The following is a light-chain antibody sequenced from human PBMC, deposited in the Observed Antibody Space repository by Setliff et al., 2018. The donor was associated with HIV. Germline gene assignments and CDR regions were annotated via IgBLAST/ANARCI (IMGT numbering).Light chain of an antibody. CDR1: SSDVGGYNY. CDR2: EVI. V-gene: IGLV2-14*01. Sequence: QSALAQPASVSGSPGQSITISCTGASSDVGGYNYVSWYQQHPGKAPKLMIYEVINRPSGVSNRFSASKSGNTASLTISGLQAEDEADYYCSSFTSSGTYVFGTGTKGTV. J-gene: IGLJ1*01. CDR3: SSFTSSGTYV.